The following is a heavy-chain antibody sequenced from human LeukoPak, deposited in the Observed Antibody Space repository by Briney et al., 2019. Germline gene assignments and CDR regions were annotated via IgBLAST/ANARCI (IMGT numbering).Heavy chain of an antibody. CDR1: GGYITNNY. D-gene: IGHD5-18*01. V-gene: IGHV4-59*12. Sequence: PSETLSLTCTVSGGYITNNYCSWIRQPPGKGLEWIGYIYYSGSTNYNPSLKSRVTISVDTSKNQFSLKLSSVTAADTAVYYCARDRPEDTAMVSTDYWGQGTLVTVSS. J-gene: IGHJ4*02. CDR2: IYYSGST. CDR3: ARDRPEDTAMVSTDY.